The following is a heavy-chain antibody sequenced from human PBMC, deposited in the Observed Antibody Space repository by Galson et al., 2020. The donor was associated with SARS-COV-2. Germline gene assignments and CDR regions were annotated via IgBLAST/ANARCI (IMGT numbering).Heavy chain of an antibody. D-gene: IGHD2-15*01. V-gene: IGHV4-59*01. Sequence: ETSETLSLTCTVSGVSISTFYWGWVRQPPGKGLDWIGYVYHSGGTNYNPSLKSRLTISHDTSKNQFSLNLRSVTAADTAVYYCARTLGCSGGSCYGMDVWGQGTTVTVSS. CDR1: GVSISTFY. J-gene: IGHJ6*02. CDR3: ARTLGCSGGSCYGMDV. CDR2: VYHSGGT.